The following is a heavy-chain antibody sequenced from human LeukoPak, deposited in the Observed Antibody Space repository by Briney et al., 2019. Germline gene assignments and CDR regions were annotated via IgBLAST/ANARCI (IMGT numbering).Heavy chain of an antibody. CDR2: ITSSDSGT. CDR3: AKDHHSRGTEYYASGNPGY. J-gene: IGHJ4*02. D-gene: IGHD3-10*01. Sequence: GGSLRLSCAGSGLTFSDYYMGWIRQAPGKGLELVAYITSSDSGTYYADSVKGRFIVSRDNAKKSVYLQMSSLRAEDTAIYYCAKDHHSRGTEYYASGNPGYWGQGTLVTVSS. V-gene: IGHV3-11*04. CDR1: GLTFSDYY.